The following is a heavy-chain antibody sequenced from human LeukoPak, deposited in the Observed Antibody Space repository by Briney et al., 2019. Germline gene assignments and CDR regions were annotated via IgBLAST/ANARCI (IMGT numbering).Heavy chain of an antibody. CDR3: ARDTGLEWRRLGKEACDI. CDR2: ISGYNGNT. D-gene: IGHD5-12*01. CDR1: GYTFTSYC. J-gene: IGHJ3*02. V-gene: IGHV1-18*01. Sequence: GASVKVSCKASGYTFTSYCITWVRQAPGQGLEWMRWISGYNGNTKYARKVQGRVTMTTDTSTTTAYMELRSLRSDDTAVYYCARDTGLEWRRLGKEACDIWGQGTVVTVSP.